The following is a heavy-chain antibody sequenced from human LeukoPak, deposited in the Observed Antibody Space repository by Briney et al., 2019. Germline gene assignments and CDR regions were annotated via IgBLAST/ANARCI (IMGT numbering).Heavy chain of an antibody. CDR1: GGSISIYY. V-gene: IGHV4-59*08. D-gene: IGHD2-2*01. Sequence: SETLSLTCTVSGGSISIYYWSWIRQPPGKGLELIGYIYYSGSTNYNPSLKSRVTISVDTSKNQFSLKLSSVTAADTAVYYCARHFSPHPAGNGRFFDYWGQGTLVTVSS. CDR3: ARHFSPHPAGNGRFFDY. J-gene: IGHJ4*02. CDR2: IYYSGST.